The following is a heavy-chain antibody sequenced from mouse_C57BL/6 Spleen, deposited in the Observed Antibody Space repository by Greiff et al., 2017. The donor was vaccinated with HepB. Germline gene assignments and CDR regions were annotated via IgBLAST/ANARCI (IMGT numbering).Heavy chain of an antibody. D-gene: IGHD1-1*01. V-gene: IGHV14-2*01. CDR1: GFNIKDYY. CDR2: IDPEDGET. CDR3: AIDYYYRSSEAWFAY. Sequence: VQLQQSGAELVKPGASVKLSCTASGFNIKDYYMHWVKQRTEQGLEWIGRIDPEDGETKYAPKFQGKATITADTSSNTAYLQPSSLTSEDTAVYDCAIDYYYRSSEAWFAYWGQGTLVTVSA. J-gene: IGHJ3*01.